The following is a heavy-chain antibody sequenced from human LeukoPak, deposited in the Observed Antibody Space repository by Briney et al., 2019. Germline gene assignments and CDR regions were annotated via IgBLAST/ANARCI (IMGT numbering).Heavy chain of an antibody. CDR2: ISSSSSTI. CDR1: GFTFSSYS. CDR3: ARGHGPHLGRYFDWLLFTDY. J-gene: IGHJ4*02. Sequence: GGSLRLSCAASGFTFSSYSMNWVRQAPGKGLEWVSYISSSSSTIYYADSVKGRFTISRDNAKNSLYLQMNSLRAEDTAVYYCARGHGPHLGRYFDWLLFTDYWGQGTLVTVSS. V-gene: IGHV3-48*04. D-gene: IGHD3-9*01.